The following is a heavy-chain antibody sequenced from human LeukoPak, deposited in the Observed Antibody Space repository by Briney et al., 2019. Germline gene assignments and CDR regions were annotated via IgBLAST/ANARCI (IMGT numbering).Heavy chain of an antibody. V-gene: IGHV3-30*02. CDR1: GFTFSSSA. Sequence: PGGSLRLSCGASGFTFSSSAMHWVRQGPGKGLEWVAYIAHHGNNKYYADSVKGRFTISRDNSKGSLYLQMNSLRAEDTAVYYCAKSDYYDSSGHPSSFEYWGQGTLVTVSS. CDR3: AKSDYYDSSGHPSSFEY. D-gene: IGHD3-22*01. CDR2: IAHHGNNK. J-gene: IGHJ4*02.